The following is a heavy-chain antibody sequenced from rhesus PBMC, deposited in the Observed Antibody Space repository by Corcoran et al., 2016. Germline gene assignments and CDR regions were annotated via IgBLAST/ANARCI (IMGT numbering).Heavy chain of an antibody. V-gene: IGHV4-127*01. CDR2: IGGSAGTT. J-gene: IGHJ4*01. D-gene: IGHD6-13*01. CDR3: ARVRYSSWSGFDY. Sequence: QVQLQESGPGLVKPSETLSLTCAVSGYSISSGYGWSWIRQPPGKGLEWIGYIGGSAGTTNYNPSLESRFTISKDTSKHLFSLKLSSVTAADTAVYYCARVRYSSWSGFDYWGQGVLVTVSS. CDR1: GYSISSGYG.